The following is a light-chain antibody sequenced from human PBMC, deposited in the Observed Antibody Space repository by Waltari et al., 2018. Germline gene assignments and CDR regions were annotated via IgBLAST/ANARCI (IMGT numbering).Light chain of an antibody. CDR2: EVF. Sequence: QSALTQPPSASGSLGQSVTISCTGTSTDVGGYNYVSWYQQHPGKAPTLIVYEVFQRPSGVPDRFSGSKSGDTASLTVSGLRAEDEALYYCSSYSRSDVVVFGGGTKLTVL. CDR1: STDVGGYNY. V-gene: IGLV2-8*01. CDR3: SSYSRSDVVV. J-gene: IGLJ2*01.